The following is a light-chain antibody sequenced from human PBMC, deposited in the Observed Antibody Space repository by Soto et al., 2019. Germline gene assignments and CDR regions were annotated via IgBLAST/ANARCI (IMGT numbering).Light chain of an antibody. V-gene: IGKV3-20*01. CDR1: QSVSSSY. CDR3: QQHGSSPPYT. J-gene: IGKJ2*01. Sequence: EIVLTQSPGTLSLSPGERATLSCRASQSVSSSYLAWYQQKPGQAPRLLIHGASSRATGIADRFSGSGSGTDFTLTISSLEPEDFAVYYCQQHGSSPPYTFGQGTKLEI. CDR2: GAS.